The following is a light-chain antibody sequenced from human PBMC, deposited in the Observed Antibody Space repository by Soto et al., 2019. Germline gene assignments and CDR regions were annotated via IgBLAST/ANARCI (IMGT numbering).Light chain of an antibody. J-gene: IGLJ2*01. Sequence: QSALTQPASVSGSPGQSITISCAGTSSDVGGYNYVSWYQQHPGKVPQLMIYAVSHRPSGVSNRFSGSKSGNTASLTISGLQAEDEADYYCSSYTSISTLVFGGGTKLTVL. CDR2: AVS. V-gene: IGLV2-14*01. CDR1: SSDVGGYNY. CDR3: SSYTSISTLV.